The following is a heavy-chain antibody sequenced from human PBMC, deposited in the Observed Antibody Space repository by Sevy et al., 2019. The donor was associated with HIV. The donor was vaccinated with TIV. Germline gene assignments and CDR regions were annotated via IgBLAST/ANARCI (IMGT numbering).Heavy chain of an antibody. CDR3: ARGNDYYDSDHWYFDL. V-gene: IGHV3-74*01. CDR1: GITFSNYW. J-gene: IGHJ2*01. CDR2: INGGGINT. D-gene: IGHD3-22*01. Sequence: GGSLRLSCAASGITFSNYWMHWVRQVPGKGLEWVSRINGGGINTRYADFVKGRFTFSSDHAKNTLYLQMNSLRAEDTAVYYCARGNDYYDSDHWYFDLWGRGTLVTVSS.